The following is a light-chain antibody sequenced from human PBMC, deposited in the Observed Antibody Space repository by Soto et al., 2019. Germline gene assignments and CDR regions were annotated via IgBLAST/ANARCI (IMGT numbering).Light chain of an antibody. CDR3: SSYTSSSTLVV. CDR2: DVS. J-gene: IGLJ2*01. Sequence: QSVLTQPASVSGSPGQSITLSCTGTSSDVGGYSYVSWYQQHPGKAPKLLIYDVSNRPSGVSNRFSGSKSGNTASLTISGLQAEDEADYYCSSYTSSSTLVVFGGGTKLTVL. V-gene: IGLV2-14*03. CDR1: SSDVGGYSY.